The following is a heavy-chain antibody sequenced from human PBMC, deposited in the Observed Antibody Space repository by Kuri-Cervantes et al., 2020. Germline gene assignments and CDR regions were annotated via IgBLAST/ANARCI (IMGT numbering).Heavy chain of an antibody. D-gene: IGHD3-22*01. Sequence: SVKVSCKASGGTFSSYAISWVRQAPGQGLEWMGGIIPIFGTANYAQKFQGRVTITTDESTSTAYMELSSLRSEDTAVYYCARGDYDSSGYYARAYYYYYMDVWGKGTTVTVSS. J-gene: IGHJ6*03. CDR3: ARGDYDSSGYYARAYYYYYMDV. CDR1: GGTFSSYA. V-gene: IGHV1-69*05. CDR2: IIPIFGTA.